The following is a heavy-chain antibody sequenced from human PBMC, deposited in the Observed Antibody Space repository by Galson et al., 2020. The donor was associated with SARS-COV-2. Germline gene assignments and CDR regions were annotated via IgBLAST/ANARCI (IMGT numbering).Heavy chain of an antibody. D-gene: IGHD3-22*01. Sequence: SETLPLTCAVSGYSISSDFYWGWIRQPPGKGLEWIGNIYHSGSTYYNPSLKSRVTISIDKSKNQFSLKLSSVTAADTAVYYCARPSSSGYYSVWYFDLWGRGTLVTVSS. CDR1: GYSISSDFY. CDR3: ARPSSSGYYSVWYFDL. J-gene: IGHJ2*01. V-gene: IGHV4-38-2*01. CDR2: IYHSGST.